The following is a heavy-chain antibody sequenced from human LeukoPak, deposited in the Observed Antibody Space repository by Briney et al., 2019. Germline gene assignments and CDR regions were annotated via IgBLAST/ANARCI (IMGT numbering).Heavy chain of an antibody. D-gene: IGHD3-22*01. J-gene: IGHJ5*02. V-gene: IGHV3-21*01. Sequence: GGSLRLSCAASGLTFSSYSMNWVRQAPGKGLEWVSSISSSSSYIYYADSVKGRFTISRDNAKNSLYLQMNSLRAEDTAVYYCAGESYDSSGYYYLWGQGTLVTVSS. CDR2: ISSSSSYI. CDR3: AGESYDSSGYYYL. CDR1: GLTFSSYS.